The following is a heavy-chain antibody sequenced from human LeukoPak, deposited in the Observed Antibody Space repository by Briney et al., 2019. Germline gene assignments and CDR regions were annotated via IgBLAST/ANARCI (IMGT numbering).Heavy chain of an antibody. D-gene: IGHD5-18*01. CDR3: AKDPAMRGYSYGAHFDY. J-gene: IGHJ4*02. CDR2: ISYDGSNK. Sequence: GGSLRLSCAASGFTFSSYAMHWVRQAPGKGLEWVAVISYDGSNKYYADSVKGRFTISRDNSKNTLYLQMNSLRAEDTAVYYCAKDPAMRGYSYGAHFDYWGQGTLVTVSS. CDR1: GFTFSSYA. V-gene: IGHV3-30-3*01.